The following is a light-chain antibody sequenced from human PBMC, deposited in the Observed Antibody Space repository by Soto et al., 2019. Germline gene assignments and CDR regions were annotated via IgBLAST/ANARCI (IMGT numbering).Light chain of an antibody. V-gene: IGLV1-44*01. J-gene: IGLJ2*01. CDR1: NSNIRNNP. CDR2: SND. Sequence: QSVLTQPPSASAAPGQRVTISCSGSNSNIRNNPVNWYQQLPGTAPKLLIYSNDKRPSGVPARFSGSKSGTSASLAISGLQSADEAAYFCASWEDSLNGVIFGGGTKLTVL. CDR3: ASWEDSLNGVI.